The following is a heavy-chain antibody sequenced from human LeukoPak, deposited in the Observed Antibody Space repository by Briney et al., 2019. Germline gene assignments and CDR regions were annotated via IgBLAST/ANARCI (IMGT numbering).Heavy chain of an antibody. CDR2: IYPGDSDT. V-gene: IGHV5-51*01. Sequence: GESLKISCKGSGYSFTSYCIGWVRQMPGKGLEWMGIIYPGDSDTRYSPSFQGQVTISADKSISTAYLQWSSLKASDTAMYYCARVIAVAGTDFDYWGQGTLVTVSS. J-gene: IGHJ4*02. D-gene: IGHD6-19*01. CDR1: GYSFTSYC. CDR3: ARVIAVAGTDFDY.